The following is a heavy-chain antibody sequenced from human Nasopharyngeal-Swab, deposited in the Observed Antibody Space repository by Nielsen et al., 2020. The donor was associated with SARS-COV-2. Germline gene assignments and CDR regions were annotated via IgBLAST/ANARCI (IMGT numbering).Heavy chain of an antibody. V-gene: IGHV3-48*02. CDR3: AGDVAIVGATLEN. CDR1: EFTMSRNG. CDR2: ISSSSSTS. D-gene: IGHD1-26*01. J-gene: IGHJ4*02. Sequence: GGSLRLSCAASEFTMSRNGMHWVRQAPGKGLEWVAYISSSSSTSYYADSVKGRFTISRDNPKNSLYLQMNSLGDEDTALYYCAGDVAIVGATLENWGQGTLVTVSS.